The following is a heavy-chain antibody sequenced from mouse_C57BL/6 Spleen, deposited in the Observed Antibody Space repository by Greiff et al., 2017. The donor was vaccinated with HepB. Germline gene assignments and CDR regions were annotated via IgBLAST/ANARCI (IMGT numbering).Heavy chain of an antibody. CDR1: GYTFTSYW. D-gene: IGHD2-5*01. CDR3: ARSSNYLYAMDY. CDR2: IHPNSGST. J-gene: IGHJ4*01. V-gene: IGHV1-64*01. Sequence: QVQLKQPGAELVKPGASVKLSCKASGYTFTSYWMHWVKQRPGQGLEWIGMIHPNSGSTNYNEKFKSKATLTVDKSSSTAYMQLSSLTSEDSAVYYCARSSNYLYAMDYWGQGTSVTVSS.